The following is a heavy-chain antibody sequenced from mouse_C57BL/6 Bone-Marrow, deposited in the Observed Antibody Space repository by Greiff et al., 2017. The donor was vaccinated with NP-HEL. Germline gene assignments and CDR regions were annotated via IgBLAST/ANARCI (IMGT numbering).Heavy chain of an antibody. V-gene: IGHV5-17*01. CDR3: ARVPV. CDR1: GFTFSDYG. CDR2: ISSGSSTI. Sequence: EVKVVESGGGLVKPGGSLKLSCAASGFTFSDYGMHRVRQAPEKGLEWVAYISSGSSTIYYADTVKGRFTISRDNAKNTLFLQMTSLRSEDTAMYYCARVPVWGQGTSVTVSS. J-gene: IGHJ4*01.